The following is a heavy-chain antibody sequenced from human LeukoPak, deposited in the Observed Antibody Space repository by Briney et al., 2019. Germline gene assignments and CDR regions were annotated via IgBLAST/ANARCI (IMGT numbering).Heavy chain of an antibody. V-gene: IGHV3-21*01. CDR3: ARVSYDILTGYSYIDY. CDR2: IRSSSSYI. Sequence: GGSLRLSCAASGFTLSSYSMNWVRQAPGKALEWVSSIRSSSSYIYYAVSVKGRFTISRDNAKNSLYLQMNSLRAEDTAVYYCARVSYDILTGYSYIDYWGQGTLVTVSS. D-gene: IGHD3-9*01. CDR1: GFTLSSYS. J-gene: IGHJ4*02.